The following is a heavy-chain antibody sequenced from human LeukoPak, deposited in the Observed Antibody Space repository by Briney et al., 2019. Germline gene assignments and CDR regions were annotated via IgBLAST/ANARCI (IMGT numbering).Heavy chain of an antibody. CDR1: GFSFATYT. J-gene: IGHJ6*02. CDR2: IADSGGVT. Sequence: PGGSLRLSCAASGFSFATYTMTWVRQAPGKGLEWVSAIADSGGVTYYADSVKGRFTISRDNSKNTLYLQMNSLRAEDTAVYYCARGMLIVVVPAAVHYGMDVWGQGTTVTVSS. V-gene: IGHV3-23*01. CDR3: ARGMLIVVVPAAVHYGMDV. D-gene: IGHD2-2*01.